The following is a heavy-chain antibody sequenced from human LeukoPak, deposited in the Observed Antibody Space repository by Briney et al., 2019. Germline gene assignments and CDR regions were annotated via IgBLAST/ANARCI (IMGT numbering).Heavy chain of an antibody. CDR1: GFTFSNYW. J-gene: IGHJ4*02. V-gene: IGHV3-7*01. CDR2: MKSDGSEK. CDR3: ARGGLYSFDS. Sequence: PGGSLRLSCVASGFTFSNYWMRWVRQAPGKGLEWVADMKSDGSEKNYAQSVNGRFTISRDNAKSSLFLQTNSLRAEDTGFYYCARGGLYSFDSWGQGTLVTVSS. D-gene: IGHD2-21*01.